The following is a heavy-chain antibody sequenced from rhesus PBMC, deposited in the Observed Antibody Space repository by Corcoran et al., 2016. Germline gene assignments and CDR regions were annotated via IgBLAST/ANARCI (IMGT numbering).Heavy chain of an antibody. D-gene: IGHD6-31*01. CDR3: VGGQRLARFDY. J-gene: IGHJ4*01. CDR2: IYGNSGTT. Sequence: QVQLQESGPGMVKPSETLSLSCAVSGGCISDSYYWNWIRQPTGSGLEWIGNIYGNSGTTYYNSSRKSRVTISKDTSTNQFFLRLSSVTATDTAVDYCVGGQRLARFDYWGQGVLVSVSS. CDR1: GGCISDSYY. V-gene: IGHV4S9*01.